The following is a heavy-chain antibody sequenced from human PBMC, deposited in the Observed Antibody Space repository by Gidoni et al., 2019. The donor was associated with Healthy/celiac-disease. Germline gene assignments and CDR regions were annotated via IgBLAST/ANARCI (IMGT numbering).Heavy chain of an antibody. J-gene: IGHJ4*02. CDR2: IKQDGSEK. V-gene: IGHV3-7*01. CDR3: ARDRYCTNGVCYKGGYYFDY. Sequence: EVQLVESGGGLVQPGGSLRLSCAASGFTFSSYWMSWVRQAPGKGLEWVANIKQDGSEKYYVDSVKGRFTISRDNAKNSLYLQMNSLRAEDTAVYYCARDRYCTNGVCYKGGYYFDYWGQGTLVTVSS. CDR1: GFTFSSYW. D-gene: IGHD2-8*01.